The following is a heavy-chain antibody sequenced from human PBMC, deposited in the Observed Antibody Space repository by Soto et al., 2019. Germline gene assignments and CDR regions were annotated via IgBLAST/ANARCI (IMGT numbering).Heavy chain of an antibody. CDR1: GIIFTGYG. V-gene: IGHV3-33*01. D-gene: IGHD1-26*01. CDR3: ARDIEHGNY. Sequence: LRLSCAASGIIFTGYGMHWVRQAPGQGLEWVAVIRFDGTNTYYADSVKGRFTISRDNAKNSLYLQMNSLRAEDTAVYYCARDIEHGNYWGQGTLVTVSS. J-gene: IGHJ4*02. CDR2: IRFDGTNT.